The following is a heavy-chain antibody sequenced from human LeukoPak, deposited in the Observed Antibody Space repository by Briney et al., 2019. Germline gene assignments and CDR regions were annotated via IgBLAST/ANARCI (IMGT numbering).Heavy chain of an antibody. J-gene: IGHJ5*02. CDR2: INPNSGGT. CDR1: GYTFTGYY. V-gene: IGHV1-2*04. D-gene: IGHD6-13*01. CDR3: ARGAFPGYSSSHQFWFDP. Sequence: ASVKVSCKASGYTFTGYYMHWVRQAPGQGLEWMGWINPNSGGTNYAQKFQGWVTMTRDTSISTAYMELSRLRSDDTAVYYCARGAFPGYSSSHQFWFDPWGQGTLVTVSS.